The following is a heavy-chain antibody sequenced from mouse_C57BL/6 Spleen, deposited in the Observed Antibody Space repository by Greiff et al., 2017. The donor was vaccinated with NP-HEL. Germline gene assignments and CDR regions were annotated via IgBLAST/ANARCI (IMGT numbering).Heavy chain of an antibody. J-gene: IGHJ2*01. CDR3: ARQAYLDY. CDR1: GFTFSSYG. D-gene: IGHD6-5*01. CDR2: ISSGGSYT. V-gene: IGHV5-6*01. Sequence: VQLQQSGGDLVKPGGSLKLSCAASGFTFSSYGMSWVRQTPDKRLEWVATISSGGSYTYYPDSVKGRFTISRDNAKNTLYLQMSNLKSEDTAMYYCARQAYLDYWGQGTTLTVSS.